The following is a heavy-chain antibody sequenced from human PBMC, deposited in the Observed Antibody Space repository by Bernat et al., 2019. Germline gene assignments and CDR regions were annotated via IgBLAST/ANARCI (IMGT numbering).Heavy chain of an antibody. V-gene: IGHV3-30*18. CDR2: ISYDGSNK. Sequence: QVQLVESGGGVVQPGRSLRLSCAASGFTFSSYGMHWVRQAPGKGLEWVAVISYDGSNKYYEDSVKGRFTISRDNSKNTLYLQMNSLRAEDTAVYYCAKDLYGGIYYYGMDVWGQGTTVTVSS. D-gene: IGHD3-16*01. CDR3: AKDLYGGIYYYGMDV. CDR1: GFTFSSYG. J-gene: IGHJ6*02.